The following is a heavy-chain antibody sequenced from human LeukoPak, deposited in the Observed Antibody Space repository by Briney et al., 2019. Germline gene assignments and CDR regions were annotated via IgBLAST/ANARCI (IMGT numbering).Heavy chain of an antibody. J-gene: IGHJ3*02. CDR2: IYYSGST. CDR1: GGSISSGDYY. Sequence: SETLSLTCTVSGGSISSGDYYWSWIRQPPGKGLEWIGYIYYSGSTYYNPSLKSRVTMSVDTSKNQFSLKLSSVTAADTAVYYCARVQRDAFDIWGQGTMVTVSS. CDR3: ARVQRDAFDI. V-gene: IGHV4-30-4*01. D-gene: IGHD2-2*01.